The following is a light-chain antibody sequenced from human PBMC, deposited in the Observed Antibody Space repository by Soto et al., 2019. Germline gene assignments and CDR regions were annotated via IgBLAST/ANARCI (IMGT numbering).Light chain of an antibody. CDR3: HLYDIRPRT. CDR1: QSISSN. J-gene: IGKJ1*01. CDR2: GAS. Sequence: EIVMPQSKAPLSVSPGERATLSCRASQSISSNLAWSQQRPGQAPRLLIYGASTRATGIPARFSGSGSGTEFILTISSLQSEDFAVYYCHLYDIRPRTFCQGAKVDIK. V-gene: IGKV3-15*01.